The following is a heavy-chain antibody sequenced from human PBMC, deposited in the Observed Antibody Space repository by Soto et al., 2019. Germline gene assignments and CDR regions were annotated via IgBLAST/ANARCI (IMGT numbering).Heavy chain of an antibody. CDR3: TTDFIGYCSAGSCYSTFYYYYGMDV. Sequence: GGSLRLSCAASGFTFSNAWMSWVRQAPGKGLEWVGRIKSKTDGGTTDYAAPVKGRFTISRDDSKNTLYLQMNSLKTEDTAVYYCTTDFIGYCSAGSCYSTFYYYYGMDVWGQGTTVTVSS. D-gene: IGHD2-15*01. V-gene: IGHV3-15*01. CDR1: GFTFSNAW. CDR2: IKSKTDGGTT. J-gene: IGHJ6*02.